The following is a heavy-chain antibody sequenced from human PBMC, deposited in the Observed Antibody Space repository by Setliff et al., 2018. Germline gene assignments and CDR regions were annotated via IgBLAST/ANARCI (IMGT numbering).Heavy chain of an antibody. CDR2: IKQDGSEK. D-gene: IGHD4-4*01. V-gene: IGHV3-7*01. Sequence: GGSLRLSCAASGFTFSNYWMSWVRQAPGKGLEWVANIKQDGSEKYHADSVKGRFTISRDNAKNSLYLQMTSLRAEDTAVYYCAREPTVTTLDYWGQGTLVTVSS. CDR1: GFTFSNYW. J-gene: IGHJ4*02. CDR3: AREPTVTTLDY.